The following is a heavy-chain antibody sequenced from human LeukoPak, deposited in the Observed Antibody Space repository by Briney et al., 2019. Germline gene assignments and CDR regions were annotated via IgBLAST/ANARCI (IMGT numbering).Heavy chain of an antibody. D-gene: IGHD5-18*01. CDR2: INHSGRT. CDR1: GGSLSDYS. J-gene: IGHJ4*02. V-gene: IGHV4-34*01. CDR3: ARHIDTALFDYYFDY. Sequence: SETLSLTCAVYGGSLSDYSWNWIRQPPGKGLEWIGEINHSGRTNYNPSLKSPVTISIDTSQNRFSLKVSSVTAADTAMYYCARHIDTALFDYYFDYWGQGTLVTVSS.